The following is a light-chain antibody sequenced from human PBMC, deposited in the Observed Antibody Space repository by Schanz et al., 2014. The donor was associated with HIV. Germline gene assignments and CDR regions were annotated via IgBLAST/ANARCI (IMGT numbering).Light chain of an antibody. Sequence: EIVLTQSPGTLSLSPGERATLSCRASQSVSSDYLAWYQLKPGQAPRLLIYGASTRATGIPYRFSGSGSGTDFTLTISSLEPEDFAVYYCQYFGNSGGTFGGGTKVEIK. V-gene: IGKV3-20*01. J-gene: IGKJ4*01. CDR2: GAS. CDR3: QYFGNSGGT. CDR1: QSVSSDY.